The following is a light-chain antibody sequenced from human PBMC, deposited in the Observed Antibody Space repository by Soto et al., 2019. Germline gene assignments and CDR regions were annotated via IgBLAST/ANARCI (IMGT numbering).Light chain of an antibody. CDR1: QSVSSSY. V-gene: IGKV3-20*01. J-gene: IGKJ1*01. CDR2: GAS. Sequence: NVLTQCPGTLSLSLWERATLSVRVSQSVSSSYLAWYQQKPGQAPRLLIYGASSRAAGIPARFSASGSGTDFTLTISDVQPEDFALYYCHQRQSWPRTFGQGTKVDVK. CDR3: HQRQSWPRT.